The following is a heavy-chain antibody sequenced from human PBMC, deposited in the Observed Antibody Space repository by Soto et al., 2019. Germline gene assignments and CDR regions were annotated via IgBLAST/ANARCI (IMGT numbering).Heavy chain of an antibody. CDR1: GYTFTSYD. J-gene: IGHJ6*02. Sequence: QVQLVQSGAEVKKPGASVKVSCKASGYTFTSYDINWVRQATGQGLEWMGWMNPNSGNTGYAQKFQGRVTMTRNTSISKAYMELSILRSEDTAVYYCARGQRITMIVVVIPLYGMDVRGQGTTVTVS. CDR3: ARGQRITMIVVVIPLYGMDV. CDR2: MNPNSGNT. D-gene: IGHD3-22*01. V-gene: IGHV1-8*01.